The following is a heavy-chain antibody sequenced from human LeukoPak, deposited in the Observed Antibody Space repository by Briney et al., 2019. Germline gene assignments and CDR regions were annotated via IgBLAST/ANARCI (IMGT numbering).Heavy chain of an antibody. CDR3: ARDEVGAPPIDY. Sequence: PGGSLRLSCAASGFTFSNYWMSWVRQAPGKGLEWVANIKQDGSEKYYVDSVKGRFTISRDNAKNTLYLHMNSLRAEDTAVYYCARDEVGAPPIDYWGQGTLVTVSS. V-gene: IGHV3-7*01. J-gene: IGHJ4*02. CDR1: GFTFSNYW. CDR2: IKQDGSEK. D-gene: IGHD1-26*01.